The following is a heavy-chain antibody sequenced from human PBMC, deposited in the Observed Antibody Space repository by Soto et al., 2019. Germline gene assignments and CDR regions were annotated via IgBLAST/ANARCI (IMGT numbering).Heavy chain of an antibody. D-gene: IGHD6-13*01. J-gene: IGHJ5*02. Sequence: PGGSLRLSCAASGFTFSDYYMSWIRQAPGKGLEWFSYISSSGSTIYYADSVKGRFTISRDNAKNSLYLQMNSLRAEDTAVYYCAIGRVSSRPGRARFDPWGQGTLVTVSS. CDR2: ISSSGSTI. CDR1: GFTFSDYY. V-gene: IGHV3-11*01. CDR3: AIGRVSSRPGRARFDP.